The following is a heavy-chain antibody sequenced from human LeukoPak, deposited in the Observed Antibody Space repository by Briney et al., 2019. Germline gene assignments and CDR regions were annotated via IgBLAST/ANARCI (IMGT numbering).Heavy chain of an antibody. J-gene: IGHJ4*02. V-gene: IGHV3-53*04. CDR3: ARAVPIGYCSGGSCYSGDY. CDR1: GFTVSSNY. Sequence: GGSLRLSCAASGFTVSSNYMSWVRQAPGKGLEWVSVIYSGGSTHYADSVKGRFTISRHNSKNTLYLQMNSLRAEDTAVYYCARAVPIGYCSGGSCYSGDYWGQGTLVTVSS. D-gene: IGHD2-15*01. CDR2: IYSGGST.